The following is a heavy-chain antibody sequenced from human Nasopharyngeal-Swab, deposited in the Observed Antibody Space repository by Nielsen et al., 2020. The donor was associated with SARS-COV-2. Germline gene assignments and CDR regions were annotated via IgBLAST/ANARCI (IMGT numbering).Heavy chain of an antibody. CDR3: VHLWLPGF. D-gene: IGHD2-21*01. CDR1: GYSISSGYY. J-gene: IGHJ4*02. CDR2: IYHSGNT. V-gene: IGHV4-38-2*02. Sequence: SETLSLTFTVSGYSISSGYYWGWIRQPPGKGLEWIASIYHSGNTYYNPSLKSRVTISVDTSKNQFSLKLNSVTAADTALYFCVHLWLPGFWGQGTLVTVSS.